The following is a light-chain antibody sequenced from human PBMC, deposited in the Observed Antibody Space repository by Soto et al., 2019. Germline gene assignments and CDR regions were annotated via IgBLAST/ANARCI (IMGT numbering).Light chain of an antibody. J-gene: IGLJ1*01. CDR2: EVS. CDR1: SSDVAAYNY. Sequence: QSVLTQPPSASGSPGQSVTISCTGTSSDVAAYNYVSWYQQHPGKAPKLIIYEVSERPSGVPDRFSGSKSGNTASLTVSGLQAVDEADYYCSSYAGSDNFCVFGSGTKLTVL. V-gene: IGLV2-8*01. CDR3: SSYAGSDNFCV.